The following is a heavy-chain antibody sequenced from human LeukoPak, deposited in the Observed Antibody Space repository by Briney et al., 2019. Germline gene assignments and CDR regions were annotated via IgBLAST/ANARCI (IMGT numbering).Heavy chain of an antibody. Sequence: SETLSLTCTVSGGSVSSGSYYWSWIRQPPGKGLEWIGYIYYSGSTNYNPSLKSRVTISVDTSKNQFSLKLSSVTAADTAVYYCARTYSSGAFDIWGQGTMVTVSS. D-gene: IGHD6-25*01. CDR2: IYYSGST. CDR3: ARTYSSGAFDI. J-gene: IGHJ3*02. V-gene: IGHV4-61*01. CDR1: GGSVSSGSYY.